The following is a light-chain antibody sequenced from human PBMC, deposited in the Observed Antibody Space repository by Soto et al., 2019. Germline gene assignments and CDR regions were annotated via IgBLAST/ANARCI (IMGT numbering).Light chain of an antibody. CDR1: QSVSKMY. Sequence: EIVLTQSPGTLSLSPGERATLSCRASQSVSKMYLAWYQQKPGQAPRLLIYGSSSRATGIPDRFSGSGCGTEFPLTISRLEPEDFAVYYCQQHGTSPYTFGQGTQLEIK. CDR2: GSS. J-gene: IGKJ2*01. CDR3: QQHGTSPYT. V-gene: IGKV3-20*01.